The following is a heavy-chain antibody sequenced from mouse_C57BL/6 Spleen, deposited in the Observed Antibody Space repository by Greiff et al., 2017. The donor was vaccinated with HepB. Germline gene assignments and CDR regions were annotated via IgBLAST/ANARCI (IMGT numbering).Heavy chain of an antibody. CDR1: GFSLTSYG. Sequence: VQLQQSGPGLVQPSQSLSITCTVSGFSLTSYGVHWVRQPPGKGLEWLGVIWSGGSTDYNAAFISRLSISKDNSKSQVFFKMNSLQADDTAIYYCAKGDDYDRGYAMDYWGQGTSVTVSS. V-gene: IGHV2-4*01. D-gene: IGHD2-4*01. CDR2: IWSGGST. CDR3: AKGDDYDRGYAMDY. J-gene: IGHJ4*01.